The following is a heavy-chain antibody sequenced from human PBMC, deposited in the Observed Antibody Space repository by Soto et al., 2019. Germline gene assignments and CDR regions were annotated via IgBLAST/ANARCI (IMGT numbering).Heavy chain of an antibody. Sequence: QVQLVQSGAEVKKPGASVKVSCKASGYTFTSYGISWVRQAPGQGLEWMGWISAYNGNTNYAQKLQGRVTMTTDPSTSTAYMELRSLRSDDTAVYYCARAYSSSWYSRSYYYYGMDVWGQGTTVXV. V-gene: IGHV1-18*01. J-gene: IGHJ6*02. CDR2: ISAYNGNT. CDR3: ARAYSSSWYSRSYYYYGMDV. D-gene: IGHD6-13*01. CDR1: GYTFTSYG.